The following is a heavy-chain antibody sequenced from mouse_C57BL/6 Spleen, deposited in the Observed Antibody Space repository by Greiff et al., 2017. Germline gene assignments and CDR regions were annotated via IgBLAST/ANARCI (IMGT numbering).Heavy chain of an antibody. D-gene: IGHD2-3*01. V-gene: IGHV1-50*01. CDR1: GYTFTSYW. CDR3: ARFYDGYHEGFDY. Sequence: QVQLQQPGAELVKPGASVKLSCKASGYTFTSYWMQWVKQRPGQGLEWIGEIDPSDSYTNYNQKFKGKATLTVDTSSSTAYMQRSSLTSEDSAVYYCARFYDGYHEGFDYWGQGTTLTVSS. CDR2: IDPSDSYT. J-gene: IGHJ2*01.